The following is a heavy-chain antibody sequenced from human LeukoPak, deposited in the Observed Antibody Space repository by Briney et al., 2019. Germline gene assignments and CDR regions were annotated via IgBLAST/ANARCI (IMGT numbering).Heavy chain of an antibody. V-gene: IGHV4-34*01. CDR3: ARARVVVPAATTYYYYGMDV. D-gene: IGHD2-2*01. CDR1: GGSFSGYY. J-gene: IGHJ6*02. CDR2: INHSGST. Sequence: SETLSLTCAVYGGSFSGYYRSWIRQPPGKGLEWIGEINHSGSTNYNPSLKSRVTISVDTSKNQFSLKLSSVTAADTAVYYCARARVVVPAATTYYYYGMDVWGQGTTVTVSS.